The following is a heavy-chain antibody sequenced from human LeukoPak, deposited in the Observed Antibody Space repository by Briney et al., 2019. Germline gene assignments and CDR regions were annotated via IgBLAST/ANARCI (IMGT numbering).Heavy chain of an antibody. CDR3: AKNALAAGVAHYYDSSGSFDY. Sequence: GGSLRLSCAASGFIFNSFAMSWVRQAPGKGLEWVSTFSGSGSRTSYADSVKGRFTISRDNSKNTPYLQMKSLRAEDTAVYYCAKNALAAGVAHYYDSSGSFDYWGQGTLVTVSS. V-gene: IGHV3-23*01. D-gene: IGHD3-22*01. CDR1: GFIFNSFA. J-gene: IGHJ4*02. CDR2: FSGSGSRT.